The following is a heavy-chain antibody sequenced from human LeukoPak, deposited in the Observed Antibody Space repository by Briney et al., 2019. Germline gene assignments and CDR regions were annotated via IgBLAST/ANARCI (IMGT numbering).Heavy chain of an antibody. Sequence: ASVKVSCKASGYTFTSYGISGVREAPGQGLEGMGWISAYNGNTNYAQKLQGRVTITTDTSTSTAYMELRSLRSDDTAVYYCAREPDYGGAFDYWGQGTLVTVSS. V-gene: IGHV1-18*01. CDR2: ISAYNGNT. D-gene: IGHD4-17*01. J-gene: IGHJ4*02. CDR3: AREPDYGGAFDY. CDR1: GYTFTSYG.